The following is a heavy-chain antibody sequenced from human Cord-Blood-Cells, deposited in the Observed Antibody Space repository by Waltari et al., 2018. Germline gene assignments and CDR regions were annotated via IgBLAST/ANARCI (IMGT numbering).Heavy chain of an antibody. Sequence: QVQLQQWGAGLLKPSETLSLPCAVYGGSFSGYYWSWIRQPPGQGLEWIGEINHSGSTNYNPSLKSRVTISVDTSKNQFSLKLSSVTAADTAVYYCARGLAYYDFWSGYYYFDYWGQGTLVTVSS. CDR2: INHSGST. V-gene: IGHV4-34*01. D-gene: IGHD3-3*01. CDR1: GGSFSGYY. J-gene: IGHJ4*02. CDR3: ARGLAYYDFWSGYYYFDY.